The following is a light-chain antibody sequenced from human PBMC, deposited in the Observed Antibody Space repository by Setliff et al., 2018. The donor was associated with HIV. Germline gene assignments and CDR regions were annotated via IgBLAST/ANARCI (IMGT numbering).Light chain of an antibody. V-gene: IGLV2-14*01. J-gene: IGLJ1*01. CDR3: SSYARTNLFV. Sequence: QSVLAQPASVSGSPGQSITISCTGTTSDISHYNFVSWYQQHPDSAPKLLIYEVFNRPSGVSHRFSGSKSGNTASLTISGLQAEDEADYYCSSYARTNLFVFGTGTKVTVL. CDR1: TSDISHYNF. CDR2: EVF.